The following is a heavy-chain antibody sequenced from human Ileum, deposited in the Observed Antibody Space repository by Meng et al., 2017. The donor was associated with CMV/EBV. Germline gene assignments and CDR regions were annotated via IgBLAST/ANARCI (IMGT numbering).Heavy chain of an antibody. Sequence: GGSLRLSCAASGFAFSSFWMTWIRQVPGKGLECVANIKQDGSEKNYVDSVKDRFTISRDNAKNSLYLQMNSLRAEDTGVYYRARWNGYGYGLNYWGQGNVVNGAS. CDR3: ARWNGYGYGLNY. J-gene: IGHJ4*02. CDR1: GFAFSSFW. D-gene: IGHD5-18*01. V-gene: IGHV3-7*01. CDR2: IKQDGSEK.